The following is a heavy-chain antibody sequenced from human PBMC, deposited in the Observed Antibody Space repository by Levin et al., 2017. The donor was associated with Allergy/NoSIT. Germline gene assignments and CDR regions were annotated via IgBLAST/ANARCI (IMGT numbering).Heavy chain of an antibody. V-gene: IGHV3-33*01. D-gene: IGHD2-2*01. Sequence: GGSLRLSCSASGFTFSTYGMHWVRQAPGKGLEWVAVIWYDGSNKYYADSVKGRFTISRDNSKNTLYLQMSSLRVEDTAIFYCARDPHLLDCGSTTCNPGWFDSWGQGTLVTVSS. CDR3: ARDPHLLDCGSTTCNPGWFDS. CDR1: GFTFSTYG. CDR2: IWYDGSNK. J-gene: IGHJ5*01.